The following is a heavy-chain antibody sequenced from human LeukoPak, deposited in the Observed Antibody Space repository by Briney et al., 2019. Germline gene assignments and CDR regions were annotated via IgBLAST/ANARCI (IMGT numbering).Heavy chain of an antibody. CDR2: INPNSGGT. J-gene: IGHJ4*02. V-gene: IGHV1-2*02. CDR3: VYFSGWDFDY. Sequence: ASVKVSCKASGYTFTGHYMHWVRQAPGQGLEWMGWINPNSGGTNYAQKFQGRVTMTRDTSISTAYMELSRLRSDDTAVYYCVYFSGWDFDYWGQGTLVTVSS. D-gene: IGHD6-19*01. CDR1: GYTFTGHY.